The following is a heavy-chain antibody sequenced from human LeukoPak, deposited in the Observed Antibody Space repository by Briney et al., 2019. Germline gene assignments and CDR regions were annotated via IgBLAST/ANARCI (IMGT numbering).Heavy chain of an antibody. J-gene: IGHJ5*02. CDR2: ISYDGSNK. V-gene: IGHV3-30-3*01. CDR3: ARGTLRGLLP. CDR1: GFTFSSYA. D-gene: IGHD3-10*01. Sequence: GRSLRLSCAASGFTFSSYAMHWVRQAPGKGLEWVAVISYDGSNKYYADSVKGRFTISRDNSKNTLYLQMNSLRAEDTAVYYCARGTLRGLLPWGQGALVTVSS.